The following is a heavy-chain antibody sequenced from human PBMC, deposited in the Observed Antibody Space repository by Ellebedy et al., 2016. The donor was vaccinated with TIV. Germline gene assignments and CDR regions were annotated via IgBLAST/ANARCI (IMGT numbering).Heavy chain of an antibody. J-gene: IGHJ2*01. CDR2: ISSGGDDI. V-gene: IGHV3-48*02. D-gene: IGHD3-22*01. CDR1: GFNFRSHT. CDR3: ARDAPDGSGSWYFDL. Sequence: GESLKISXATSGFNFRSHTMNWVRQAPGKGLEWVSYISSGGDDIYYADSVKGRFTISRDNGRYLLYLQMNRLRDEDTAVYYCARDAPDGSGSWYFDLWGRGTLVTVSS.